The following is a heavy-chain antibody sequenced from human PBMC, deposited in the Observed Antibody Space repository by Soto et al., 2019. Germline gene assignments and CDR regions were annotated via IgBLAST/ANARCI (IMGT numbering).Heavy chain of an antibody. D-gene: IGHD2-2*01. CDR2: IGTAGDT. V-gene: IGHV3-13*01. J-gene: IGHJ5*02. Sequence: GGSLRLSCAASGFIFSAYDMHWVRQATGKGLEWVSAIGTAGDTYYPGSVKGRFTVSRENAKNSLYLQMNNLTVGDTAVYYCARDLGFCSTTSCYPWFDPWGQGTLVTVS. CDR1: GFIFSAYD. CDR3: ARDLGFCSTTSCYPWFDP.